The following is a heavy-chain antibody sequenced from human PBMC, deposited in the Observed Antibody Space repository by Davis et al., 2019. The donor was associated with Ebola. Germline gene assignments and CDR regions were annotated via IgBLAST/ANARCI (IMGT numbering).Heavy chain of an antibody. CDR1: GFTFSSYG. D-gene: IGHD6-13*01. CDR2: ISYDGSNK. V-gene: IGHV3-30*18. Sequence: PGGSLRLSCAASGFTFSSYGMHWVRQAPGKGLEWVAVISYDGSNKYYADSVKGRFTISRDNSKNTLYLQMNSLRAEDTAVYYCAKGSSWHYPYYHYGMDVWGQGTTVTVSS. J-gene: IGHJ6*02. CDR3: AKGSSWHYPYYHYGMDV.